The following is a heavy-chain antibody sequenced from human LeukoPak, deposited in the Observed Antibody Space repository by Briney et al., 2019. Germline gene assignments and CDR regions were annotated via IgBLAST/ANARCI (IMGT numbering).Heavy chain of an antibody. CDR2: IHHDGRI. CDR1: GGSIDSTNW. CDR3: ARSHDHLWGNYPDY. D-gene: IGHD3-16*02. Sequence: PSETLSLACDVSGGSIDSTNWWNWVRQPPGKGLEWIGEIHHDGRINYNPSLKSRVTLSVDKSKNQFSLRLNSVTAADTAMYYCARSHDHLWGNYPDYWGQGTLVTVSS. J-gene: IGHJ4*02. V-gene: IGHV4/OR15-8*01.